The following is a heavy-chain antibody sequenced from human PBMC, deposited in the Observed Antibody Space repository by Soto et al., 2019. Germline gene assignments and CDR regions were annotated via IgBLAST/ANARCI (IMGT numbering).Heavy chain of an antibody. CDR1: GYTFTSYA. D-gene: IGHD6-19*01. CDR2: INAGNGNT. J-gene: IGHJ1*01. V-gene: IGHV1-3*01. CDR3: ARASDSSGWLEYFQH. Sequence: QVQLVQSGAEVKKPGASVKVSCKASGYTFTSYAMHWVRQAPGQRLEWMGWINAGNGNTKYSQKFQGRVTITRDTSASTAYMELSSLRSEDTAVYYCARASDSSGWLEYFQHWGQGTLVTVSS.